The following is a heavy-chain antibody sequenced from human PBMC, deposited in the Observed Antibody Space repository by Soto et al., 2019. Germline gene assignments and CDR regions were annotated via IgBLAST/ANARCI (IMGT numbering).Heavy chain of an antibody. J-gene: IGHJ4*02. CDR2: MSSNGGST. CDR3: ARDSGSGYFDY. Sequence: GGSLRLSCAASGFTFSSYAMHWVRQAPGKGLEYVSAMSSNGGSTYYANSVKGRFTISRDNSKNTLYLQMGSLRAEDMAVYYCARDSGSGYFDYWGQGTLVTVSS. CDR1: GFTFSSYA. D-gene: IGHD2-15*01. V-gene: IGHV3-64*01.